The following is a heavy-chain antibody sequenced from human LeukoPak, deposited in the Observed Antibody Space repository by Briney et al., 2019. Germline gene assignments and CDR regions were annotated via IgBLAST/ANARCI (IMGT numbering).Heavy chain of an antibody. J-gene: IGHJ4*02. D-gene: IGHD2-2*01. V-gene: IGHV3-7*01. CDR1: GFTFSSYW. Sequence: PGGSLRLSCAASGFTFSSYWMSWVRQAPGKGVEWVANIKEDGSQKNYVDSVKGRFTISRDNAKNSLYLQMNSLRGEDTAVYYCARLGYCSSTSCGDYFDYWGQGNLVTVSS. CDR3: ARLGYCSSTSCGDYFDY. CDR2: IKEDGSQK.